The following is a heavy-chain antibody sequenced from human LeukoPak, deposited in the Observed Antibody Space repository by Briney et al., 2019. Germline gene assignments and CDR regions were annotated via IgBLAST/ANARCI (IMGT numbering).Heavy chain of an antibody. CDR1: GGSISSGDYY. CDR2: INHSGST. V-gene: IGHV4-39*07. D-gene: IGHD3-10*01. CDR3: ARGHRLLWFGELFLNWFDP. Sequence: SETLSLTCTVSGGSISSGDYYWSWIRQPPGKGLEWIGEINHSGSTNYNPSLKSRVTISVDTSKNQFSLKLSSVTAADTAVYYCARGHRLLWFGELFLNWFDPWGQGTLVTASS. J-gene: IGHJ5*02.